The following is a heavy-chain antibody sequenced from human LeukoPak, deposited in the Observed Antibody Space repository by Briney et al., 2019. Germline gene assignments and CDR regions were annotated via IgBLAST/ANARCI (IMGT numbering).Heavy chain of an antibody. V-gene: IGHV1-2*02. CDR3: ARGLRFLEWLSHDAFDI. CDR2: INPNSGGT. CDR1: GYTFTGYY. D-gene: IGHD3-3*01. J-gene: IGHJ3*02. Sequence: ASVKVSCKASGYTFTGYYMHWVRQAPGQGLEWMGWINPNSGGTNYAQKFQGRVTMTTDTSTSTAYMELRSLRSDDTAVYYCARGLRFLEWLSHDAFDIWGQGTMVTVSS.